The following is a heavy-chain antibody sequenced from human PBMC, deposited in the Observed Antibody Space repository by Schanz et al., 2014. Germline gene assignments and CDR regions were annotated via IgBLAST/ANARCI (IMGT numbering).Heavy chain of an antibody. Sequence: EVQLLESGGGLVQPGGSLRLSCAASGFTFSSYAMSWVRQAPGKGLEWVSAISGSGGDTYYADSVKGRFTISRDNSKNTLALQMNSLRAEDTAVYYCARDKGGYYPFDYWGQGTLVTVSS. CDR3: ARDKGGYYPFDY. D-gene: IGHD3-3*01. V-gene: IGHV3-23*01. CDR2: ISGSGGDT. J-gene: IGHJ4*02. CDR1: GFTFSSYA.